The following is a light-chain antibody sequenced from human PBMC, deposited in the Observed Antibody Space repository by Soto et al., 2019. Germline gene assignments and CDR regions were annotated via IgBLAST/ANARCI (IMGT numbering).Light chain of an antibody. CDR1: QSISGW. J-gene: IGKJ1*01. Sequence: DIQMTQSPPTLCASVGDRVTITCRASQSISGWLAWYQQKPGKAPNLLIYQASTLESGVPSRFSGSGSGTEFTLTISSLQPDDFATYHCQQHNTYSRTFGQGTKVEIK. CDR2: QAS. V-gene: IGKV1-5*03. CDR3: QQHNTYSRT.